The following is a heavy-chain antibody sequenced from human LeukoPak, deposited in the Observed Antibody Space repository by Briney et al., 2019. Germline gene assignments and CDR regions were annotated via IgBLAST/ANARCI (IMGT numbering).Heavy chain of an antibody. CDR3: ATGVSGSKPPNY. J-gene: IGHJ4*02. Sequence: ASVKVSCKASGYSFTTYSITWVRQAPGQGLEWIGWINTYNGNTNYAQKLQGRVTMTEDTSTDTAYMELSSLRSEDTAVYYCATGVSGSKPPNYWGQGTLVTVSS. V-gene: IGHV1-18*01. CDR1: GYSFTTYS. CDR2: INTYNGNT. D-gene: IGHD1-26*01.